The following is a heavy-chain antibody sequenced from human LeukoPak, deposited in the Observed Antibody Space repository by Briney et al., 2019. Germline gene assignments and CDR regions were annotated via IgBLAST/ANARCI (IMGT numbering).Heavy chain of an antibody. CDR3: ARTSYGSGSYSDY. V-gene: IGHV3-66*01. Sequence: GGSLRLSCAASGFPVSSCYMTWVRQAPGKGLEWVSVIYSGGATYYADSVKGRFTISTDNSKKTLYLQMNSLRAEDTAVYYCARTSYGSGSYSDYWGQGTLVTVSS. CDR2: IYSGGAT. J-gene: IGHJ4*02. CDR1: GFPVSSCY. D-gene: IGHD3-10*01.